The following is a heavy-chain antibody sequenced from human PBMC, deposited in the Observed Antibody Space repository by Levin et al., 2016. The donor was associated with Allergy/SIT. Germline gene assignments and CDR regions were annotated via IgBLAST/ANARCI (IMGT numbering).Heavy chain of an antibody. CDR2: ISSSGTTI. D-gene: IGHD4-23*01. CDR3: ARDSGSGYSLAESVFDI. Sequence: WIRQPPGKGLEWVSDISSSGTTIHYADSVKGRFTISRDNAKNSLYLQMNSLRAEDTAVYFCARDSGSGYSLAESVFDIWGQGTMVTVSS. V-gene: IGHV3-48*03. J-gene: IGHJ3*02.